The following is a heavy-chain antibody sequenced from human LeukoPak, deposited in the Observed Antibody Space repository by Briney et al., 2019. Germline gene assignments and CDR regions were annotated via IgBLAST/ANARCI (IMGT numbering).Heavy chain of an antibody. Sequence: KPSETLSLTCAVSGYSISSGYYWGWILQPPGKGLEWIGSIYHSGSTYYNPSLKSRVTISVDTSKNQFSLKLSSVTAADTAVYYCARIEYNFDYWGQGTLVTVSS. J-gene: IGHJ4*02. D-gene: IGHD6-6*01. CDR1: GYSISSGYY. CDR2: IYHSGST. CDR3: ARIEYNFDY. V-gene: IGHV4-38-2*01.